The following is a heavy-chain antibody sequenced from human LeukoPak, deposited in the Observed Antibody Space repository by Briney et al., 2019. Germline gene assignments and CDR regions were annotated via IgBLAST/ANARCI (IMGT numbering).Heavy chain of an antibody. CDR2: IYYSGGT. Sequence: SETLSLTCTVSGGSISGYYCSWIRQPPGKRLEWIGYIYYSGGTNYNPSLKSRVTMSVDTSKNQSSLKLTSVTAADTAVYYCAGRGYTLNYWGQGTLVTVSS. CDR3: AGRGYTLNY. V-gene: IGHV4-59*01. D-gene: IGHD1-1*01. CDR1: GGSISGYY. J-gene: IGHJ4*02.